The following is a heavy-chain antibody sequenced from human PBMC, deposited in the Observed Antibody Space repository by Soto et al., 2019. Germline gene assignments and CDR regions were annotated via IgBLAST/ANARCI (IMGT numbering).Heavy chain of an antibody. D-gene: IGHD4-17*01. CDR2: IYYSGST. Sequence: SATLSLTCTVSGGSIGSYYWSWIRQPPGKGLEWIGYIYYSGSTNYNPSLKSRVTIAVDRSKNQFSLKLSSVTAADTAVYYCARAHYGDYGYGMDVWAQANTVPVSS. CDR3: ARAHYGDYGYGMDV. J-gene: IGHJ6*02. CDR1: GGSIGSYY. V-gene: IGHV4-59*12.